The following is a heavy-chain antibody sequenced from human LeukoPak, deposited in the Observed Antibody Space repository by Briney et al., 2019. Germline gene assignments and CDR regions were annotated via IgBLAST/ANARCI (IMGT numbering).Heavy chain of an antibody. CDR2: INWNGGST. J-gene: IGHJ6*02. CDR1: GFTFDDYG. V-gene: IGHV3-20*04. CDR3: ARGKTSRYYYYGMDV. Sequence: GGSLRLSCAASGFTFDDYGMSWVRQAPGKGLEWVSGINWNGGSTGYADSVKGRFTISRDNAKNSLYLQMNTLRAEDTALYYYARGKTSRYYYYGMDVWGQGTTVTVSS.